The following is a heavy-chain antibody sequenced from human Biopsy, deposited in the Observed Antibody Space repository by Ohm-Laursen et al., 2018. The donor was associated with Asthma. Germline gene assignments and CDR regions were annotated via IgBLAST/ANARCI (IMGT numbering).Heavy chain of an antibody. CDR1: GGTFNTYV. J-gene: IGHJ4*02. CDR2: SNSVFGTT. Sequence: SVKVSCKSLGGTFNTYVIGWVRQAPGQGLEWMGGSNSVFGTTTYPQKFQDRVTITADDSTSTVYMELSSLRSEYTAVYYCARKAGSCISRTCYSLDFWGQGTLVTVSS. V-gene: IGHV1-69*13. D-gene: IGHD2-2*01. CDR3: ARKAGSCISRTCYSLDF.